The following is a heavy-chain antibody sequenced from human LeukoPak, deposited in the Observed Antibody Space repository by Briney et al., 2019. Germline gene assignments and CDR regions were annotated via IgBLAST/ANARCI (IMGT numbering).Heavy chain of an antibody. Sequence: ASVKVSFXASGYTFTSYYMHWVRQAPGQGLGGMGIINPSGGSTSYAQKFQGRVTMTRDTSTSTVYMELSSLRSEDTAVYYCASAAPHFDYWGQGTLVTVSS. CDR1: GYTFTSYY. CDR3: ASAAPHFDY. D-gene: IGHD2-15*01. V-gene: IGHV1-46*01. J-gene: IGHJ4*02. CDR2: INPSGGST.